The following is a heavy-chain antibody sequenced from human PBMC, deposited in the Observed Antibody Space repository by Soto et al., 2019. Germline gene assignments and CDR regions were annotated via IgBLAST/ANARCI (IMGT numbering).Heavy chain of an antibody. V-gene: IGHV3-7*01. CDR2: TKQDGSDK. D-gene: IGHD3-10*01. Sequence: EVQLVESGGGLVQPGGSLRLSCAASGFTFSSFWMSWVRRAPGKGLEWVANTKQDGSDKNYVGSVKGRFTISRDNGKNSLYLQMNSLRGEDTAVYYCARDVSGKLGHDSWGQGTMVTVSS. J-gene: IGHJ4*02. CDR1: GFTFSSFW. CDR3: ARDVSGKLGHDS.